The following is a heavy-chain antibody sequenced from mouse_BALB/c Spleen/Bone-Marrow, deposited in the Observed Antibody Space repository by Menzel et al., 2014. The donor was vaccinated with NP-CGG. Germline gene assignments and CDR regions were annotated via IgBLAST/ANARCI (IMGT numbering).Heavy chain of an antibody. CDR2: ISSGSSTT. D-gene: IGHD1-1*01. Sequence: DVMLVESGGGLVQPGGSRKLSCAASGFTFSSFGMHWVRQAPEKGLEWVAYISSGSSTTYYADTVKGRFTISRDNPKNTLFLQMTSLRSEDTAMYYCARGAYYYGSSYDAMDYWGQGTSVTVSS. CDR3: ARGAYYYGSSYDAMDY. CDR1: GFTFSSFG. J-gene: IGHJ4*01. V-gene: IGHV5-17*02.